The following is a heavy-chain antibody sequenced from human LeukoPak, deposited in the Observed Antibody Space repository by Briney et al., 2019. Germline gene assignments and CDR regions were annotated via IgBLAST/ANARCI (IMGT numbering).Heavy chain of an antibody. CDR1: GNTLTNNG. V-gene: IGHV1-18*01. J-gene: IGHJ4*02. CDR3: ARTLYIAAVPGGFDY. D-gene: IGHD6-13*01. CDR2: ISAYNGHT. Sequence: ASVKVSCKASGNTLTNNGISWVRQAPGQGLEWMGWISAYNGHTNYAQKFRDRVTMTTDTSTSTAYMELRSLRSDDTALYYCARTLYIAAVPGGFDYWGQGTLVTVSS.